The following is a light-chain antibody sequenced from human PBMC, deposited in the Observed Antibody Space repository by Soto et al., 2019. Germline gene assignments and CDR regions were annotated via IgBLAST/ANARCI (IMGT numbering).Light chain of an antibody. J-gene: IGLJ2*01. CDR3: ETCDSNSLV. V-gene: IGLV4-60*02. Sequence: QPVLTQSSSASASLGSSVKLTCTLSSGHSSYIIAWHQQQPGKAPRYLMKLEAGGSYNKGSGVPDRFSGSSSGADRYLTISNLQFEDEADYYCETCDSNSLVFGGGTKLTVL. CDR1: SGHSSYI. CDR2: LEAGGSY.